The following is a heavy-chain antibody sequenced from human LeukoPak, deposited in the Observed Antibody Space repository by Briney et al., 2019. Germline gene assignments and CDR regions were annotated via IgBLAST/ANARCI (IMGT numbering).Heavy chain of an antibody. Sequence: PSETLSLTGTVSGASISSYYWSWIRQPPGKGLEWIGYIYYSGSTNYNPSLKSRVTISVDTSKNQFSLKLSSVTAADTAVYYCARDYPPYYFDYWGQGTLVTVSS. CDR1: GASISSYY. CDR3: ARDYPPYYFDY. V-gene: IGHV4-59*01. CDR2: IYYSGST. J-gene: IGHJ4*02.